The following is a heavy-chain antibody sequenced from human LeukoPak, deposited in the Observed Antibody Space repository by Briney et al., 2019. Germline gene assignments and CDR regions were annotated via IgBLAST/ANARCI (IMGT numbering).Heavy chain of an antibody. CDR1: GYSFTSYR. D-gene: IGHD1-7*01. CDR3: ARTGITPYYYYGMDV. Sequence: GESLKISCKGSGYSFTSYRIGWVRQMPGKGLEWMGIIYPGDSDTRYSPSFQGQVTISADKSISTAYLQWSSLKASDTAMYYCARTGITPYYYYGMDVWGQGTTVTVSS. V-gene: IGHV5-51*01. J-gene: IGHJ6*02. CDR2: IYPGDSDT.